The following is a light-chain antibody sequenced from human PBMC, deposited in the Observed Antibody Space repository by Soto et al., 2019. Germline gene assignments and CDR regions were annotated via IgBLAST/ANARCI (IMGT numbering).Light chain of an antibody. CDR1: SGHSSYA. Sequence: QTVVTQSPSASASLGASVKLTCTLSSGHSSYAIAWHQQHPEKGPRYLMKLNSDGSHSKGDGIPDRFSGSSSGAERYLTISSLQSEDEADYYCQTWGTGNVVFGGGTKLTVL. J-gene: IGLJ2*01. CDR2: LNSDGSH. V-gene: IGLV4-69*01. CDR3: QTWGTGNVV.